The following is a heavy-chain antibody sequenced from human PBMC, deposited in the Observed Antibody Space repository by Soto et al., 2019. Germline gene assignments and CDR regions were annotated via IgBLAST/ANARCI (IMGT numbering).Heavy chain of an antibody. V-gene: IGHV3-23*01. CDR3: AKDWAYSSSRSCHDY. CDR1: GFTFSSYA. D-gene: IGHD6-6*01. Sequence: PGGSLRLSCAASGFTFSSYAMSWVRQAPGKGLEWVSAISGSGGSTYYADSVKGRFTISRDNSKNTLYLQMNSLRAEDTAVYYCAKDWAYSSSRSCHDYWGQGTLVTVSS. CDR2: ISGSGGST. J-gene: IGHJ4*02.